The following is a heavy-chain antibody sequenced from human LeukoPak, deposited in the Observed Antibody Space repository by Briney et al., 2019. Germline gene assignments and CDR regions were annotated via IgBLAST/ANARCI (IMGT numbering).Heavy chain of an antibody. CDR1: GFTFSSYS. Sequence: GGSLRLSCAGSGFTFSSYSMNWVRQAPGKGLEWVSSISSSSSYIYYADSVKGRFTISRDNAKNSLYLQMNSLRAEDTAVYYCASPRSYYDSSGSIDYWGQGTLVTVSS. CDR2: ISSSSSYI. CDR3: ASPRSYYDSSGSIDY. D-gene: IGHD3-22*01. J-gene: IGHJ4*02. V-gene: IGHV3-21*01.